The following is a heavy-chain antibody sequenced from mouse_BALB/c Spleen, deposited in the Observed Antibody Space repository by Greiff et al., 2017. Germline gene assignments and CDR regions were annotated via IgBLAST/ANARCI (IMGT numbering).Heavy chain of an antibody. V-gene: IGHV1-63*02. J-gene: IGHJ1*01. CDR3: ARDGSSYRYFDV. D-gene: IGHD1-1*01. CDR1: GYTFTNYW. Sequence: VQLQQSGAELVRPGTSVKISCKASGYTFTNYWLGWVKQRPGHGLEWIGDIYPGGGYTNYNEKFKGKATLTADTSSSTAYMQLSSLTSEDSAVYFCARDGSSYRYFDVWGAGTTVTVSS. CDR2: IYPGGGYT.